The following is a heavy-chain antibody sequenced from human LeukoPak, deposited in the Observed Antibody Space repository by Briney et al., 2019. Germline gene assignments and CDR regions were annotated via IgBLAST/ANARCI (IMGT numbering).Heavy chain of an antibody. J-gene: IGHJ3*02. CDR3: ARDSRSDDSSGYYFNAFDI. CDR2: IYHSGST. CDR1: GGSISSSNW. Sequence: PSETLSLTCAVSGGSISSSNWWSWVRQPPGKGLEWIGEIYHSGSTNYNPSLKSRVTISVDKSKNQFSLKLSSVTAADTAVYYCARDSRSDDSSGYYFNAFDIWGQGTMVTVSS. V-gene: IGHV4-4*02. D-gene: IGHD3-22*01.